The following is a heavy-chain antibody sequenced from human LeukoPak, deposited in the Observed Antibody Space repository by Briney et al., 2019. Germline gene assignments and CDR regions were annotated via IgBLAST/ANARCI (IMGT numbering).Heavy chain of an antibody. J-gene: IGHJ4*02. CDR2: IIPIFGTA. D-gene: IGHD4-23*01. Sequence: SVKVSCKASGGTFSSYAISWVRQAPGQGLEWMGRIIPIFGTANYAQKFQGRVTITTDESTSTAYMELCSLRSEDTAVYYCARNGDYGGELDYWGQGTLVTVSS. V-gene: IGHV1-69*05. CDR1: GGTFSSYA. CDR3: ARNGDYGGELDY.